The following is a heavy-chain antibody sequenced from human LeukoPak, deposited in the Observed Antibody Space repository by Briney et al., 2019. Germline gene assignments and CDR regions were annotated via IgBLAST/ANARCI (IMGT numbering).Heavy chain of an antibody. J-gene: IGHJ4*02. CDR1: GYTFTGYY. CDR3: ARVLDSSGYAIDF. Sequence: ASVKVSCKASGYTFTGYYMHWVRQAPGQGLEWMGWINPNSGGTNYAQKFQGRVTMTRDTSISTAYMELSRLRSDDTAVYYCARVLDSSGYAIDFWGQGTLVTVSS. CDR2: INPNSGGT. D-gene: IGHD3-22*01. V-gene: IGHV1-2*02.